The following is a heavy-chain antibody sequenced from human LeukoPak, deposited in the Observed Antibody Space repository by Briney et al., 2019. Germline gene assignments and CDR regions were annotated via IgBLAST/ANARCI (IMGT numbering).Heavy chain of an antibody. CDR2: IWSDGSIK. Sequence: PGRSLRLSCAASGFTFNNYGMHWVRQAPGKGLEWVAVIWSDGSIKYYADSVKGRFTISRDNSRNTLYLQMNSLRAEDTAVYYCAKPVVVAATPTWFDPWGQGTLVTVSS. D-gene: IGHD2-15*01. CDR1: GFTFNNYG. CDR3: AKPVVVAATPTWFDP. V-gene: IGHV3-33*06. J-gene: IGHJ5*02.